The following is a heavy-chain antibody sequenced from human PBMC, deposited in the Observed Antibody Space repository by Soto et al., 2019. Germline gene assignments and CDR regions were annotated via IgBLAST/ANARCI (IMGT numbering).Heavy chain of an antibody. CDR2: INSDGSIT. CDR3: VRYPRSVGGSYRPDY. Sequence: PGGSLRLSCAASGFTFSSYAMSWVRQAPGKGLEWVSRINSDGSITNYADAVKGRFTISRDNVKNTLYLQMNSLRAEDTAVYYCVRYPRSVGGSYRPDYWGQGTLVTVSS. D-gene: IGHD3-16*02. V-gene: IGHV3-74*01. J-gene: IGHJ4*02. CDR1: GFTFSSYA.